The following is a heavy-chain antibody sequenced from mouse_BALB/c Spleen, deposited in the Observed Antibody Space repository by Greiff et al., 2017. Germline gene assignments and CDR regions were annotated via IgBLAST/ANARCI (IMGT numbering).Heavy chain of an antibody. V-gene: IGHV7-3*02. Sequence: EVKLMESGGGLVQPGGSLRLSCATSGFTFTDYYMSWVRQPPGKALEWLGFIRNKANGYTTEYSASVKGRFTISRDNSQSILYLQMNTLRAEDSATYYCARISLYAMDYWGQGTSVTVSS. CDR2: IRNKANGYTT. CDR3: ARISLYAMDY. D-gene: IGHD6-2*01. J-gene: IGHJ4*01. CDR1: GFTFTDYY.